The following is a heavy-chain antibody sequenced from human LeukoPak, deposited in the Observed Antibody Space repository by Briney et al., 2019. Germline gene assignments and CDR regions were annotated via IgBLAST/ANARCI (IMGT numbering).Heavy chain of an antibody. J-gene: IGHJ4*02. CDR3: ARDEAYY. Sequence: PGGSLRLSCAASGFTFSSYAMHWVRQAPGKGLEWVAIIWYDGRNKYYADSVKGRFTISRDNAKNSLYLQMNSLRAEDTAVYYCARDEAYYWGQGTLVTVSS. CDR2: IWYDGRNK. CDR1: GFTFSSYA. V-gene: IGHV3-33*08.